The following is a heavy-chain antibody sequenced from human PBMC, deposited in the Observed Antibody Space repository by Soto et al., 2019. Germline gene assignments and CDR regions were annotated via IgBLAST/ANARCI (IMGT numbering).Heavy chain of an antibody. CDR1: GFTFSSYA. Sequence: EVQLLESGGGLVQPGGSLRLSCAASGFTFSSYAMSWVRQAPGKGLEWVSVISGSGDSTYYADSVKGRFTISRDNSKNPLYLQMTSLRVEDTAVYYCAKRAAGTSFDYWGQGTLVTVSS. CDR2: ISGSGDST. D-gene: IGHD6-13*01. V-gene: IGHV3-23*01. J-gene: IGHJ4*02. CDR3: AKRAAGTSFDY.